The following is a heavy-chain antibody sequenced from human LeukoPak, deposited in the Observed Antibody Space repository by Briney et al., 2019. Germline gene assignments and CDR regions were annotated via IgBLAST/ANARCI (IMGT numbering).Heavy chain of an antibody. CDR3: ARLPGSGYFDY. CDR2: IYYTGSM. J-gene: IGHJ4*02. Sequence: SGTLSLTCAVSGGSISSSNWWSWIRQPPGKGLEWVATIYYTGSMYYNPSLKGRVTVSVDTSKNQFSLKLSSVTAADTAVYYCARLPGSGYFDYWGQGILVTVSS. D-gene: IGHD3-22*01. CDR1: GGSISSSNW. V-gene: IGHV4-39*01.